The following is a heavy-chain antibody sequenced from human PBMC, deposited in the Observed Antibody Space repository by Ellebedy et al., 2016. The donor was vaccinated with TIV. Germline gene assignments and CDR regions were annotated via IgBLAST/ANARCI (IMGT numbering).Heavy chain of an antibody. CDR1: GGSISSSSYY. J-gene: IGHJ6*02. V-gene: IGHV4-39*01. CDR2: IYYSGST. CDR3: ARYYYYYGMDV. Sequence: MPSETLSLTCTVPGGSISSSSYYWGWIRQPPGKGLEWIGSIYYSGSTYYNPSLKSRVTISVDTSKNQFSLKLSSVTAADTAVYYCARYYYYYGMDVWGQGTTVTVSS.